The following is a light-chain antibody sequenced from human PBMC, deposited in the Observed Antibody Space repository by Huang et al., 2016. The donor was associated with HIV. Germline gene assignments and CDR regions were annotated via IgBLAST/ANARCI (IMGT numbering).Light chain of an antibody. Sequence: IQMTQSPTSLSASVGDRVSIACRASQSINTYLNWYQQKPGKAQKLLISSASSLHSGVPSRFSGNGSGTDFTLTIRGLQLDDFATYYCQQSYSALSSFGPGTRL. CDR1: QSINTY. J-gene: IGKJ5*01. CDR3: QQSYSALSS. CDR2: SAS. V-gene: IGKV1-39*01.